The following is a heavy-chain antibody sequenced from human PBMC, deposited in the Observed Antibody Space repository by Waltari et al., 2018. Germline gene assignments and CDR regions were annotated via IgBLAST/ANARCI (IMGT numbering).Heavy chain of an antibody. CDR3: ARGRLYSWYRWFDP. Sequence: QVQLQQWGAGLLKPSETLSLTCAVYGGSFSGYYWSWIRQPPGKGLEWIGEINHSGSTNYNPALKSRVTISVDTSKNQFSLKLSSVTAADTAVYYCARGRLYSWYRWFDPWGQGTLVTVSS. D-gene: IGHD6-13*01. CDR2: INHSGST. CDR1: GGSFSGYY. V-gene: IGHV4-34*01. J-gene: IGHJ5*02.